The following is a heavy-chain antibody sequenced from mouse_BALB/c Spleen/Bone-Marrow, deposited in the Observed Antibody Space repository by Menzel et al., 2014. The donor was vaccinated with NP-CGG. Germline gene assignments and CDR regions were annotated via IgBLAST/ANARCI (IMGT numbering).Heavy chain of an antibody. J-gene: IGHJ3*01. CDR2: IDPANGNT. CDR1: GFNIKDTY. V-gene: IGHV14-3*02. Sequence: EVQVVESGAELVKPGASVKLSCTASGFNIKDTYMHWVKQRPEQGLEWIGRIDPANGNTKYDPKFQGKATITADTSSNTAYLQLSSLTSEDTAVCYCARFAYWGQGTLVTVSA. CDR3: ARFAY.